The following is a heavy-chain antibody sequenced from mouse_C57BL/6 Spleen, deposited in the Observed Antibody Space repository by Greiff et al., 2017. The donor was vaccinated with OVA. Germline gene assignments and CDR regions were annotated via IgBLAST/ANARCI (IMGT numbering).Heavy chain of an antibody. D-gene: IGHD1-1*01. CDR3: AREGYGSSYGYFDV. J-gene: IGHJ1*03. CDR1: GYAFSSYW. CDR2: IYPGDGDT. V-gene: IGHV1-80*01. Sequence: VQLVESGAELVKPGASVKISCKASGYAFSSYWMNWVKQRPGKGLEWIGQIYPGDGDTNYNGKFKGKATLTADKSSSTAYMQLSSLTSEDSAVYFCAREGYGSSYGYFDVWGTGTTVTVSS.